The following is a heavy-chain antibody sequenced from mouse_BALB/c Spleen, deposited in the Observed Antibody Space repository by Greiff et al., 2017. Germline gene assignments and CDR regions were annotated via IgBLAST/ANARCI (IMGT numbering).Heavy chain of an antibody. CDR3: ARRGGTTVVERAMDY. D-gene: IGHD1-1*01. Sequence: QVQLQQSGAELAKPGASVKMSCKASGYTFTSYWMHWVNQRPGQGLEWIGYINPSTGYTEYNQKFKDKATLTADKSSSTAYMQLSSLTSEDSAVYYCARRGGTTVVERAMDYWGQGTSVTVSS. CDR1: GYTFTSYW. V-gene: IGHV1-7*01. J-gene: IGHJ4*01. CDR2: INPSTGYT.